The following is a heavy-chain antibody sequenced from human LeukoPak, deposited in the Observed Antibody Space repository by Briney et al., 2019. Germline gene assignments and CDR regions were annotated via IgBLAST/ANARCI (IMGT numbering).Heavy chain of an antibody. J-gene: IGHJ4*02. CDR2: IRRDGSHK. V-gene: IGHV3-33*06. Sequence: GRSLTLSCAASGFAFNDFAMYWVRQAPGKGLDWVALIRRDGSHKYYAHSIKGRFTISRDNSKNTLYLQMSSLRAEDTAVYYCAKSSIMFAAGRLGSIDFWGQGTLATVSS. CDR3: AKSSIMFAAGRLGSIDF. CDR1: GFAFNDFA. D-gene: IGHD6-25*01.